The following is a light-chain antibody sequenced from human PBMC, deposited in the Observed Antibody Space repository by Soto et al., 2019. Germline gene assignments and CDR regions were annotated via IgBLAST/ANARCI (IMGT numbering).Light chain of an antibody. J-gene: IGKJ1*01. CDR2: GAS. CDR1: QSVSNNY. CDR3: QQYGSSGT. V-gene: IGKV3-20*01. Sequence: EIVLTQSPGTLSLSPGERATLSCRASQSVSNNYLAWYQQKPGQAPRLLIYGASNRATGIPDMFSGSGAGTDFTLTISILEPEDFAVYYCQQYGSSGTFGQGTKVEIK.